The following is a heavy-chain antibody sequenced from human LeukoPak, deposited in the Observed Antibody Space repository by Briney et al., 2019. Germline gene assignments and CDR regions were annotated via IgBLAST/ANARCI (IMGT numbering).Heavy chain of an antibody. V-gene: IGHV4-34*01. CDR2: IYYSGST. CDR3: ARSLLSAGSGSYGFDP. CDR1: GGSFSGYY. D-gene: IGHD3-10*01. J-gene: IGHJ5*02. Sequence: SETLSLTCVVYGGSFSGYYWSWIRQPPGKGLEWIGHIYYSGSTHHNPSLKSRVTISVDTSKNQFSLKLSSVTATDTAVYYCARSLLSAGSGSYGFDPWGQGTLVTVSS.